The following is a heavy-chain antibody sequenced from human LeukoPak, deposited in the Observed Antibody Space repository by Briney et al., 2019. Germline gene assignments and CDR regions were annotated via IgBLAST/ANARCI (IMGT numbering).Heavy chain of an antibody. Sequence: SVKVSCKASGGTFNSYAISWVRQAPGQGLEWMGGIMPLFGTANYAQEFQGRVMFTTDESASTAYMEVSSLRSEDTAVYYCASGSLGDGYGVGDYYQYMDVWGKGTTVTVSS. CDR1: GGTFNSYA. CDR3: ASGSLGDGYGVGDYYQYMDV. D-gene: IGHD5-24*01. V-gene: IGHV1-69*05. CDR2: IMPLFGTA. J-gene: IGHJ6*03.